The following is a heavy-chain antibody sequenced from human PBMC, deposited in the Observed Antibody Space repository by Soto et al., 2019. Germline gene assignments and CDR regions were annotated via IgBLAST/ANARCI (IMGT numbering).Heavy chain of an antibody. CDR3: AKVYSSSWYDRGLFDY. D-gene: IGHD6-13*01. CDR1: GFTFSSYG. Sequence: QVQLVESGGGVVQPGRSLRLSCAASGFTFSSYGMHWVRQAPGKGLEWVAVISYDGSNKYYADSVKGRFTISRDNSKNTLYLQMNSLRAEDTAVYYCAKVYSSSWYDRGLFDYWGQGTLVTVSS. V-gene: IGHV3-30*18. CDR2: ISYDGSNK. J-gene: IGHJ4*02.